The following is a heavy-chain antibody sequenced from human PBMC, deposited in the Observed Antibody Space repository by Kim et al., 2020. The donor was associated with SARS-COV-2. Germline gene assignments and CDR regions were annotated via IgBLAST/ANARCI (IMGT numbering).Heavy chain of an antibody. CDR1: GGSFSGYY. V-gene: IGHV4-34*01. Sequence: SETLSLTCAVYGGSFSGYYWSWIRQPPGKGLEWIGEINHSGSTNYNPSLKSRVTISVDTSKNQFSLKLSSVTAADTAVYYCARGEIVVVTAMVTYYYYDYVDVWGKGTTVTVSS. J-gene: IGHJ6*03. CDR3: ARGEIVVVTAMVTYYYYDYVDV. D-gene: IGHD2-21*02. CDR2: INHSGST.